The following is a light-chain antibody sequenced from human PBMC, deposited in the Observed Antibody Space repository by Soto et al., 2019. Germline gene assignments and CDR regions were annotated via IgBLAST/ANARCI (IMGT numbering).Light chain of an antibody. V-gene: IGKV1-39*01. Sequence: DIQMTQSPSSLSASVGDRVTITCRASQSISSYLNWYQQKPGKAPKLLIYAASSLQSGVPSRFSGSGSGTDFTLTISSLQPEDFATYYCQQSYSTPQEGFTLGPATKVDIK. J-gene: IGKJ3*01. CDR1: QSISSY. CDR3: QQSYSTPQEGFT. CDR2: AAS.